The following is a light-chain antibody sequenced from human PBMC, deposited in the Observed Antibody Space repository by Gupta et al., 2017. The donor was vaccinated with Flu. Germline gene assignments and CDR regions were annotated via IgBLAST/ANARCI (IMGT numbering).Light chain of an antibody. CDR3: QQYDTYPWT. V-gene: IGKV1-5*03. CDR1: QNIDSW. Sequence: STLSASLGARVTFTCRASQNIDSWLAWYQQRPGKAPRLLIYKASNLESGVPSRFSGSGSGTEFTLAISSLQPDDLATYYCQQYDTYPWTFGQGTKV. J-gene: IGKJ1*01. CDR2: KAS.